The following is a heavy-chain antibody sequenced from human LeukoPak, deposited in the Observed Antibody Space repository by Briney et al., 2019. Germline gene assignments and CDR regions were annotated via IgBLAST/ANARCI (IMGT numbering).Heavy chain of an antibody. CDR1: GFTFSTYV. V-gene: IGHV3-64D*06. CDR2: ISSNGDNT. D-gene: IGHD5-24*01. Sequence: GGSLRLSCSVSGFTFSTYVMHWVRQAPGKGLEYVSAISSNGDNTYYADSVKGRFTISRDNSKNTLYLQMSSLRPDDTAVYFCVRWTGYWGQGTLVTVSS. J-gene: IGHJ4*02. CDR3: VRWTGY.